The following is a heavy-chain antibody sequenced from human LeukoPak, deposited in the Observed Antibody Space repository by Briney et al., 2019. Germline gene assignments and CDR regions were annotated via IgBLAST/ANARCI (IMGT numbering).Heavy chain of an antibody. J-gene: IGHJ5*02. Sequence: PGGSLTLSCAASGFTFSDYYMSWIRQAPGKGLEWVSYISSSGSTIYYADSVKGRFTISRDNAKNSLYLQMNSLRAEDTAVYYCARGSRPPIAVAGTGWFDPWGQGTLVTVSS. CDR1: GFTFSDYY. CDR2: ISSSGSTI. CDR3: ARGSRPPIAVAGTGWFDP. D-gene: IGHD6-19*01. V-gene: IGHV3-11*01.